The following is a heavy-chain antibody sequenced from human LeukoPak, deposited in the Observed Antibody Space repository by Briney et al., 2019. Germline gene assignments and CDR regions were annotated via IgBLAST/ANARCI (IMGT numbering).Heavy chain of an antibody. Sequence: PGGSLRLSCAASGFNFDHYTMHWVRRAPGKGLEWVSLISWDGRSTYYADSVKGRFTTSRDNSKNSLYLQMNSLRTEDTAFYHCAKMAGTYSTLGYYFDYWGQGTLVTVSS. CDR1: GFNFDHYT. J-gene: IGHJ4*02. V-gene: IGHV3-43*01. CDR2: ISWDGRST. CDR3: AKMAGTYSTLGYYFDY. D-gene: IGHD1-26*01.